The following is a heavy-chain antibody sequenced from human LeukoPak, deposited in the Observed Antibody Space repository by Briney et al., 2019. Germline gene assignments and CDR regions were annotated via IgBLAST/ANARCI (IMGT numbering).Heavy chain of an antibody. Sequence: GESLKISCQGSGYSFTSYWMARVRQMPGKGLEWMGIINPGDSDTRYSPSFQGQVTISADKSIRTAYLQWRSLKVSDTAMYYCARPRSGSWYTAYDIWGQGIMVTVS. D-gene: IGHD6-13*01. V-gene: IGHV5-51*01. CDR2: INPGDSDT. CDR1: GYSFTSYW. CDR3: ARPRSGSWYTAYDI. J-gene: IGHJ3*02.